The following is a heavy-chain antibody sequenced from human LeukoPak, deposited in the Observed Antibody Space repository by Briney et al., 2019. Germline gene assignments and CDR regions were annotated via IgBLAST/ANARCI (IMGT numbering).Heavy chain of an antibody. D-gene: IGHD2-15*01. J-gene: IGHJ6*02. Sequence: GGSLRLSCAASGFTFSRYSMNWVRQAPGKGLDWVSSISSSSYIYYADSVSDRFSISRDKAKNSLDLYMNSLGPDDTVLYYCASEGLVVVAAIYYYHGMEVWGQGTKVTVPS. CDR3: ASEGLVVVAAIYYYHGMEV. CDR2: ISSSSYI. V-gene: IGHV3-21*01. CDR1: GFTFSRYS.